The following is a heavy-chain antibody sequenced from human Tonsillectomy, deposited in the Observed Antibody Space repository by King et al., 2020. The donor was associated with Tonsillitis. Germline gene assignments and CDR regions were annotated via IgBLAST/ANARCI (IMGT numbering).Heavy chain of an antibody. D-gene: IGHD6-19*01. Sequence: VQLVESGGGLVETGGSPRLSCAGSGFAFGTYSINWFRQAPGKGLEWLSYISSSSSTIYYADSVKGRFTISRDHAENSVYLQMNRLRAEDTAVYYCVRGGRSGWDVDYGGQGTLVTVSS. CDR3: VRGGRSGWDVDY. CDR2: ISSSSSTI. V-gene: IGHV3-48*01. CDR1: GFAFGTYS. J-gene: IGHJ4*02.